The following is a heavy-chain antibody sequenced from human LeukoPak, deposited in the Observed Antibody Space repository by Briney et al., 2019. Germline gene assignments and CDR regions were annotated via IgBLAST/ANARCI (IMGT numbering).Heavy chain of an antibody. V-gene: IGHV3-21*04. Sequence: PGGSLRLSCAASGFTFSSYSMNWVRQAPGKGLEWVSSISSSSSYIYYADSVKGRFTISRDNSKNTLYLQMNSLRAEDTAVYYCAKVGNSDLYSSGWYGPFDYWGQGTLVTVSS. CDR3: AKVGNSDLYSSGWYGPFDY. CDR2: ISSSSSYI. D-gene: IGHD6-19*01. CDR1: GFTFSSYS. J-gene: IGHJ4*02.